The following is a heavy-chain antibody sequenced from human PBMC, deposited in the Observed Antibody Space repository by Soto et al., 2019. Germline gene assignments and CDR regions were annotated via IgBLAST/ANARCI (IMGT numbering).Heavy chain of an antibody. CDR1: GYTFTSYA. J-gene: IGHJ5*02. CDR3: ARAAAGTESPNWFDP. Sequence: ASVKVSCKASGYTFTSYAMHWVRQAPGQRLEWMGWINAGNGNTKYSQKFQGRVTITRDTSASTAYMELSSLRSEDTAVYYCARAAAGTESPNWFDPWGQGTLVTVSS. CDR2: INAGNGNT. V-gene: IGHV1-3*01. D-gene: IGHD6-13*01.